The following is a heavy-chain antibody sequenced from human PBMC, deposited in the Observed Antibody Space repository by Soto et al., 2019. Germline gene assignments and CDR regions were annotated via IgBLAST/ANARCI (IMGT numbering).Heavy chain of an antibody. CDR1: GFTFSSYG. J-gene: IGHJ4*02. V-gene: IGHV3-33*01. CDR3: ARDGPTIFGVVISYYFDY. CDR2: IWYDGSNK. D-gene: IGHD3-3*01. Sequence: QVQLVESGGGVVQPGRSLRLSCAASGFTFSSYGMHWVRQAPGKGREWGAVIWYDGSNKYYADSVKGRFTISRDNSKNTLYLQMNSLRAEDTAVYYCARDGPTIFGVVISYYFDYWGQGTLVTVSS.